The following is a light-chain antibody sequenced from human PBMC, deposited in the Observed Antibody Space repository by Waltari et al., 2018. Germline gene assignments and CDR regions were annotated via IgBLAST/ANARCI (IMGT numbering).Light chain of an antibody. CDR1: QSLLHSNGYHD. J-gene: IGKJ4*02. CDR3: MQALQAPLT. CDR2: LGS. V-gene: IGKV2-28*01. Sequence: DIVLTQSPLSLPVTPGEPASLSCRSSQSLLHSNGYHDLDCYLQKPGQSPQLLIYLGSNRASGVPDRFSGSGAGTDFTLKISRVEAGDVGVYYCMQALQAPLTFGGGTKVEIK.